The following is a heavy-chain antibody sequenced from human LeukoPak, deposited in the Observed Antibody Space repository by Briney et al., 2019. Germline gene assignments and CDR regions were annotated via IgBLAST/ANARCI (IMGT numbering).Heavy chain of an antibody. V-gene: IGHV4-34*01. D-gene: IGHD1-20*01. J-gene: IGHJ4*02. CDR1: GGSFSGYY. CDR2: INHSGST. Sequence: SETLSLTCAVYGGSFSGYYWSWIRQPPGKGLEWIGEINHSGSTNYNPSLKSRVTISVDTSKNQFSLKLSSVTAADTAVYYCARGSWSYNWMKGFDYWGQGTLVTVSS. CDR3: ARGSWSYNWMKGFDY.